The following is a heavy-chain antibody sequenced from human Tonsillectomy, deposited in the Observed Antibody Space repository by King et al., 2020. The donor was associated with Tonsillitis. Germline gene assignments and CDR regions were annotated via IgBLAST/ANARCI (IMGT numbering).Heavy chain of an antibody. CDR2: VSASGGST. Sequence: VQLVESGGGLVQRGGSLRLSCAASGFTFSSCAMNWVRQAPGKGLEWVSGVSASGGSTYYADSVKGRFTISRDNSKKTLYLQMNSLRAEDTAVYYCAKATGGNSGWYFDLWGRGTLVTVSS. V-gene: IGHV3-23*04. CDR1: GFTFSSCA. D-gene: IGHD4-23*01. CDR3: AKATGGNSGWYFDL. J-gene: IGHJ2*01.